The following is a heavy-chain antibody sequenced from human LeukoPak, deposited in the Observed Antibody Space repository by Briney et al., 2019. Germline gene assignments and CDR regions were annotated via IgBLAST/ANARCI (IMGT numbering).Heavy chain of an antibody. CDR3: AKALYGGHDY. CDR1: GFTFSTYA. Sequence: GGSLRLSCAASGFTFSTYAMSWVRQAPGKGLECVSALSGNGNTMYYADSVKGRFTISRDNSKNTLSLQMNSLRAEDTAVYYCAKALYGGHDYWGQGTLVTVSS. D-gene: IGHD4-23*01. CDR2: LSGNGNTM. V-gene: IGHV3-23*01. J-gene: IGHJ4*02.